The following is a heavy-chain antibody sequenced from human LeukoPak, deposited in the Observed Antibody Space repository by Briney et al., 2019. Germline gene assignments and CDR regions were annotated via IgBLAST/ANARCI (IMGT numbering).Heavy chain of an antibody. CDR1: GFTFSDHY. CDR2: IRDKTNSYST. V-gene: IGHV3-72*01. D-gene: IGHD6-19*01. J-gene: IGHJ4*02. CDR3: ARRHNSGWDY. Sequence: GGPLRLSCAASGFTFSDHYMDWVRQAPGKGLEWVGRIRDKTNSYSTDYAASVKGRFTISRDDSQNSLYLQMSSLKTEDTAVYYCARRHNSGWDYWGQGTLVTVSS.